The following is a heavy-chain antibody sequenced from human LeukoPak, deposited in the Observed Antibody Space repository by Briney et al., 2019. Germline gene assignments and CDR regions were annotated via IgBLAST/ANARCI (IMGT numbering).Heavy chain of an antibody. J-gene: IGHJ4*02. CDR2: IYHSGST. CDR3: AASYYYDSSGYYPRFDY. V-gene: IGHV4-30-2*01. CDR1: GGSISSGGYS. Sequence: SQTLSLTRTVSGGSISSGGYSWSWIRQPPGKGLEWIGYIYHSGSTYYNPSLKSRVTISVDRSKNQFSLKLSSVTAADTAVYYCAASYYYDSSGYYPRFDYWGQGTLVTVSS. D-gene: IGHD3-22*01.